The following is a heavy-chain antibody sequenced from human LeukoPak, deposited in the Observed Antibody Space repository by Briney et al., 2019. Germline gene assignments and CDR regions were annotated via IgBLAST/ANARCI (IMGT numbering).Heavy chain of an antibody. CDR1: GFTFSSYA. D-gene: IGHD2-2*01. CDR3: VVWGYCSSTSCPYDRYYFDY. Sequence: GALRLSCSASGFTFSSYAMHWVRQAPGKGLEWVAVISYDGSNKYYADSVKGRFTISRDNSKNTLYLQMNSLRAEDTAVYYCVVWGYCSSTSCPYDRYYFDYWGQGTLVTVSS. J-gene: IGHJ4*02. CDR2: ISYDGSNK. V-gene: IGHV3-30-3*01.